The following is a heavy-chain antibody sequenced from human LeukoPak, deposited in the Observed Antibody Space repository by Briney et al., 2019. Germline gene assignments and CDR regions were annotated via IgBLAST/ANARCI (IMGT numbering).Heavy chain of an antibody. Sequence: ETLSLTCAVYGGSLRNYHWSLIRQPPGKGLEWIGEINHSGSTNYNPSLKSRVTISVDTSKNQFSLKLSSVTAADTAVYYCARGSRLGSTIKSYYMDVWGKETTVTVSS. CDR1: GGSLRNYH. J-gene: IGHJ6*03. CDR3: ARGSRLGSTIKSYYMDV. CDR2: INHSGST. V-gene: IGHV4-34*01. D-gene: IGHD2-2*01.